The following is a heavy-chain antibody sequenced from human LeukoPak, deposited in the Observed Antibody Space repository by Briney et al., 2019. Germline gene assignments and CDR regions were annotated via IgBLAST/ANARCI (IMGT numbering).Heavy chain of an antibody. CDR1: GVSITSGTYY. D-gene: IGHD6-19*01. CDR2: IYSTGRV. J-gene: IGHJ4*02. Sequence: PSETLSLTCTVSGVSITSGTYYWTWIRQPAGKGLEWIGRIYSTGRVNYNPSLKIRVTMLLDTSKNQFSLKLSSVTAADTAVYYCARHGQWLDYYFDYWGQGTLVTVSS. CDR3: ARHGQWLDYYFDY. V-gene: IGHV4-61*02.